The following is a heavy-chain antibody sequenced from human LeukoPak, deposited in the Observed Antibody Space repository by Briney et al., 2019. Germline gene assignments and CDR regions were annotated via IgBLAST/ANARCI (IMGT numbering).Heavy chain of an antibody. CDR2: ISSSSSTI. D-gene: IGHD3-22*01. J-gene: IGHJ4*02. CDR1: GFTFSSHS. V-gene: IGHV3-48*02. Sequence: GGSLRLSCAASGFTFSSHSMNWVRQAPGKGLEWVSYISSSSSTIYYADPVKGRFTISRDNAKNSLYLQMNSLRDEDTAVYYCTRGFYYDTSSYYYEGDYWGQGTLVTVSS. CDR3: TRGFYYDTSSYYYEGDY.